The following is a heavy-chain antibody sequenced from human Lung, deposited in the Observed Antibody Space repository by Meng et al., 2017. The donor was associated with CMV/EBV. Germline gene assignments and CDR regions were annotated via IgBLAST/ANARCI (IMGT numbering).Heavy chain of an antibody. V-gene: IGHV3-21*01. J-gene: IGHJ6*02. CDR1: GFILSIYS. CDR2: ISSSSSYI. Sequence: GGSXRLSCAASGFILSIYSMNWVRQAPGKGLEWVSSISSSSSYIYYADSVKGRFTISRDNAKNSLYLQMNSLRAEDTAVYYCARAYYYDSSGYYIAPNYYYYGMDVXGQGXTVTVSS. D-gene: IGHD3-22*01. CDR3: ARAYYYDSSGYYIAPNYYYYGMDV.